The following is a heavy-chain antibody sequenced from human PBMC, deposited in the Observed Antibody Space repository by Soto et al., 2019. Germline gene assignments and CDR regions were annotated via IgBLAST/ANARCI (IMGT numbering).Heavy chain of an antibody. CDR3: ARDSYDFWSGYYDY. V-gene: IGHV1-69*13. CDR1: GYTFTSYD. D-gene: IGHD3-3*01. Sequence: SVKVSCKASGYTFTSYDISWVRQAPGQGLEWMGGIIPIFGTANYAQKFQGRVTITADESTSTAYMELSSLRSEDTAVYYCARDSYDFWSGYYDYWGQGTLVTVSS. CDR2: IIPIFGTA. J-gene: IGHJ4*02.